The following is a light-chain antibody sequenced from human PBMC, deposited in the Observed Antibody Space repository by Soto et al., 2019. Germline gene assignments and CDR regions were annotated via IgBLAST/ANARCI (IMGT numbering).Light chain of an antibody. CDR1: HSVSSN. CDR2: CAS. J-gene: IGKJ1*01. Sequence: EIVMTQSASTLSVSPGERATPSCRDSHSVSSNLAWCQQKSGQLPAILNSCASTKPTGHPAKFRGLRSGTKFTLTISILLSEDIAVYYCQQYNNWPWTFGPGTKV. CDR3: QQYNNWPWT. V-gene: IGKV3-15*01.